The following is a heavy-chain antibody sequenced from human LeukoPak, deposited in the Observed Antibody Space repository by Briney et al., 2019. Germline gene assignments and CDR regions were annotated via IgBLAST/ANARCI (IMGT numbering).Heavy chain of an antibody. D-gene: IGHD6-13*01. CDR2: IIPIFGTA. V-gene: IGHV1-69*06. CDR1: GGTFSSYA. J-gene: IGHJ5*02. CDR3: ARSTVRGSSWPYNWFDP. Sequence: SVKVSCKASGGTFSSYAISWVRQAPGPRLEWMGGIIPIFGTANYAQKFQGRVTITADKSTSTAYMELSSLRSEDTAVYYCARSTVRGSSWPYNWFDPWGQGTLVTVSS.